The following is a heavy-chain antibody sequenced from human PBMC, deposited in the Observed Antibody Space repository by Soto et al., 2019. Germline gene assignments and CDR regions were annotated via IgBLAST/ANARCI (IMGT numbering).Heavy chain of an antibody. Sequence: GESLRLSCVASGIEFSNYAMSWVRQAPGKGLEWVSISSASGRSRYHADSVKGRFTISRDNSKNTLYLHMTNPRAEDTAVYYCAKDGNWLDVYFDVWGQGTPVTVSS. V-gene: IGHV3-23*01. J-gene: IGHJ4*02. D-gene: IGHD6-19*01. CDR2: SSASGRSR. CDR3: AKDGNWLDVYFDV. CDR1: GIEFSNYA.